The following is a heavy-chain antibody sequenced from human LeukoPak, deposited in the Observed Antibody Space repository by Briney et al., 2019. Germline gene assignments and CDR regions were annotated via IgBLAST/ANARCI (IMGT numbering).Heavy chain of an antibody. J-gene: IGHJ3*02. CDR3: ARGYCSSTSCYRPKDAFDI. Sequence: ASVKVSCKASGYTFTSYDINWVRQATGQGLEWMGWMNPNSGNTGYAQKFQGRVTMTRNTSISTAYMELSSLRSEGTAVYYCARGYCSSTSCYRPKDAFDIWGQGTMVTVSS. V-gene: IGHV1-8*01. D-gene: IGHD2-2*01. CDR1: GYTFTSYD. CDR2: MNPNSGNT.